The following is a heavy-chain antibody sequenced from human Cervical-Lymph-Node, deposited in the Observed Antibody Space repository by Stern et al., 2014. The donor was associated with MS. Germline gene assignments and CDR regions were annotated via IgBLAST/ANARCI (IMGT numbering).Heavy chain of an antibody. CDR2: ISFAGNSK. Sequence: VQLVESGGGVVQPGRSLRLSCAASGFTFSTSAMHWVRQAPGKGLEWGAVISFAGNSKYYADSVKGRFTISGDNSKNTLYLQMNSLRAEDTAVYYCARDRWKYYDSSGYFADYWGQGTLVTVSS. J-gene: IGHJ4*02. CDR3: ARDRWKYYDSSGYFADY. V-gene: IGHV3-30-3*01. CDR1: GFTFSTSA. D-gene: IGHD3-22*01.